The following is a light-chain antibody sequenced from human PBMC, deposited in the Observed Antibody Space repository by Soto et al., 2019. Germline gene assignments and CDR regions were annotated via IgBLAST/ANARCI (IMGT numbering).Light chain of an antibody. V-gene: IGKV1-39*01. Sequence: DIQMTQSPSSLSASVGDRVTLTCRASQSISKYLNWYQVKSGKGPKLLIYGTSTLQSGVPSRFSGSGSGTHFTLTISNLQPEDFATYYCQQTYSTPHTFGQGTKLEIK. CDR1: QSISKY. CDR3: QQTYSTPHT. CDR2: GTS. J-gene: IGKJ2*01.